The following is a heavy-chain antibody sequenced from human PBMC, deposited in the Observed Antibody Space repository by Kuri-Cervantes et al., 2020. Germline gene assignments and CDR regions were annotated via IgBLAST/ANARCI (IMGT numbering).Heavy chain of an antibody. CDR3: AHSVGPGYSSYMGAFDI. CDR2: IYWDDDK. CDR1: GFSLSTSGVG. V-gene: IGHV2-5*02. J-gene: IGHJ3*02. D-gene: IGHD6-13*01. Sequence: SGPTLVNPTQTLTLTCSVSGFSLSTSGVGVGWIRQPPGKALEWLALIYWDDDKRYSPALKSRLTITKDTSKNQEVLTMTNMDPVDTATYYCAHSVGPGYSSYMGAFDIWGQGTMVTVSS.